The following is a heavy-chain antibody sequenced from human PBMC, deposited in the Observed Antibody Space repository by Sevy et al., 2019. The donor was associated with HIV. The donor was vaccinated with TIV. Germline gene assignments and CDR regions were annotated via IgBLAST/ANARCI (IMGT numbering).Heavy chain of an antibody. J-gene: IGHJ4*02. CDR3: VKDVAYDNTYLDY. V-gene: IGHV3-23*01. CDR1: GFTLTSYD. D-gene: IGHD3-22*01. Sequence: GGSLRLSCAVSGFTLTSYDMNWVRQAPGKGLEWVSGVSSSGGSTYYAYSVKGRFTISRDNSRNTLYLQINSLRAEDTAVYYCVKDVAYDNTYLDYWGQGTLVTVSS. CDR2: VSSSGGST.